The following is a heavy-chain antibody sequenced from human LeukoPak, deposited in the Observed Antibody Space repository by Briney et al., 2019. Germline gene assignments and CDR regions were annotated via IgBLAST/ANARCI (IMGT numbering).Heavy chain of an antibody. Sequence: PSETLSLTCAVYGGSFSGYYWSWIRQPPGKGLEWIGEINHSGSTNYNPSLKSRVTISVDTSKNQFSLKLSSVTAAGTAVYYCAKGLGYCSSTSCPHFDYWGQGTLVTVSS. CDR2: INHSGST. CDR3: AKGLGYCSSTSCPHFDY. CDR1: GGSFSGYY. D-gene: IGHD2-2*01. V-gene: IGHV4-34*01. J-gene: IGHJ4*02.